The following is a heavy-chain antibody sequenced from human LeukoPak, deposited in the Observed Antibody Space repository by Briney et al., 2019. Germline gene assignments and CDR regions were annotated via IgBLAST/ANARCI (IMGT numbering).Heavy chain of an antibody. CDR3: ARDSSSWYYFDY. D-gene: IGHD6-13*01. CDR1: GGSISSGFYY. Sequence: NPSQTLSLTCTVSGGSISSGFYYWSWIRQPAGKGLEWIGRIYTSGSTNYNPSLKSRVTISLDTSKNQFSLKLSSVTAADTAVYYCARDSSSWYYFDYWGQGTLVTVSS. CDR2: IYTSGST. J-gene: IGHJ4*02. V-gene: IGHV4-61*02.